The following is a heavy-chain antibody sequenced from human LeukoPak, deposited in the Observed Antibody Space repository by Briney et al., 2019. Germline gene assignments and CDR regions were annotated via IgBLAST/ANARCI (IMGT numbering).Heavy chain of an antibody. Sequence: GGSLRLSCAASGFTFSSYAMSWVRQAPGKGLEWVSSVSGSGGYTYYAGPVKGRFTISRDNTKNTLYLQMNSLRAEDTAIYYCAKDRPNYYDSSGHYYRRDGDYWGQGTLVTVSS. CDR3: AKDRPNYYDSSGHYYRRDGDY. J-gene: IGHJ4*02. V-gene: IGHV3-23*01. CDR2: VSGSGGYT. CDR1: GFTFSSYA. D-gene: IGHD3-22*01.